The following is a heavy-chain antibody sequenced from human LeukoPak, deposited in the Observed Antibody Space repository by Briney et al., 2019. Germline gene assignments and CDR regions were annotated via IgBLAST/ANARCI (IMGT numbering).Heavy chain of an antibody. J-gene: IGHJ4*02. V-gene: IGHV1-69*05. CDR2: IIPIFGTA. CDR1: GGTFSSYA. D-gene: IGHD2-15*01. Sequence: ASVKVSCKASGGTFSSYAISWVRQAPGQGLEWMGGIIPIFGTANYAQKFQGRVTITTDESASTAYMELSSLSSEDTAVFYCARDQVWSIGQKAAFDYWGQGTLVTVSS. CDR3: ARDQVWSIGQKAAFDY.